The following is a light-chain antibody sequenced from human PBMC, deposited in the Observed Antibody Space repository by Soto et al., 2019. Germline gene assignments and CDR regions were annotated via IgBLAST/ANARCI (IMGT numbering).Light chain of an antibody. CDR3: QQRNIWPPVT. V-gene: IGKV3D-20*02. J-gene: IGKJ5*01. CDR2: GAS. CDR1: QSVSGNY. Sequence: EIVFTQSPGTLSLSAGERATLSXXAIQSVSGNYLAWYQQKPGQAPRLLIYGASSRATGVPDRFSGSGSGTDFTLSISRLEPEDFAVYYCQQRNIWPPVTFGQGTRLEIK.